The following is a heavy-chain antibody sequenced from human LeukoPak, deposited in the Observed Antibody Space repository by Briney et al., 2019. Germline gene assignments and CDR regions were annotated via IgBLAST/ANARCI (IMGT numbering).Heavy chain of an antibody. Sequence: PGGSLRLSCAASGFTFSSYSMNWVRQAPGKGLEWVSSISSSSSYIYYADSVKGRFTISRDNAKNSLYLQMNSLRAEDTAVYYCARDEGQALLWFGEPLPYGMDVWGQGTTVTVSS. CDR3: ARDEGQALLWFGEPLPYGMDV. CDR1: GFTFSSYS. CDR2: ISSSSSYI. J-gene: IGHJ6*02. D-gene: IGHD3-10*01. V-gene: IGHV3-21*01.